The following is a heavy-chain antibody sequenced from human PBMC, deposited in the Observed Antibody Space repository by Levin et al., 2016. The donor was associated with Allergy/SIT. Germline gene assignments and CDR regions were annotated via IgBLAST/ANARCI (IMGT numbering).Heavy chain of an antibody. CDR2: ISSSSNYI. V-gene: IGHV3-21*01. J-gene: IGHJ4*02. D-gene: IGHD6-6*01. CDR3: ARDIAARRVDY. Sequence: GESLKISCAASGFTFSDYIMNWVRQAPGKGLEWVSSISSSSNYIYYADSVKGRFTISRDNAKNSLYLQMNSLRAEDTAIYYCARDIAARRVDYWGQGALVIVSS. CDR1: GFTFSDYI.